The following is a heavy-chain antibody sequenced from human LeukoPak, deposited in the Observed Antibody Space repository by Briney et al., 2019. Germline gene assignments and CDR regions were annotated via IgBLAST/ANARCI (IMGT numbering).Heavy chain of an antibody. J-gene: IGHJ4*02. V-gene: IGHV3-7*01. CDR1: GFTLSNLW. CDR2: IDPEGRET. CDR3: ARIWYFGDNNWRYFDY. Sequence: PGGSLRLSCAASGFTLSNLWMSWVRQAPGKGLEWVANIDPEGRETQYVGSVKGRFTASRDNAKNTLYRQMNSLRAEDTAIYYCARIWYFGDNNWRYFDYWGQGTLVTVSS. D-gene: IGHD1-20*01.